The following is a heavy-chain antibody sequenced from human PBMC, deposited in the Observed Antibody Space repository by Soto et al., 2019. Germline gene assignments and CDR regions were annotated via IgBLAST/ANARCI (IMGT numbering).Heavy chain of an antibody. J-gene: IGHJ5*02. Sequence: PGGSLRLSCEVSGLMFNRSGMHWVRQAPGKGLEWVAIIWYDGNTRYYADSVKGRFTISRDNSKNRLYLHMSVLRGEDTGVYYCARGATAGSIDPWGQGTLVTVSS. CDR1: GLMFNRSG. CDR2: IWYDGNTR. V-gene: IGHV3-33*01. CDR3: ARGATAGSIDP. D-gene: IGHD6-13*01.